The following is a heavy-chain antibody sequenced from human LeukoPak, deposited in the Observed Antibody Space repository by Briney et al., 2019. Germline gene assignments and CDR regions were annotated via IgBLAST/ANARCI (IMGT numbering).Heavy chain of an antibody. CDR2: MNPNSGNT. CDR3: ARDQGASGYDFYYYYGMDV. V-gene: IGHV1-8*01. D-gene: IGHD5-12*01. CDR1: GYTFTSYD. Sequence: ASVKVSCKASGYTFTSYDINWVRQATGQGLEWMGWMNPNSGNTGYAQKFQGRVTMTRNTSISTAYMELSSLRSEDTAVYYCARDQGASGYDFYYYYGMDVWGQGTTVTVSS. J-gene: IGHJ6*02.